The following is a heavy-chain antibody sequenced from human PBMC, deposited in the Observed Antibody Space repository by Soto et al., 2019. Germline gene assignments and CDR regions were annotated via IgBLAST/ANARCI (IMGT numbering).Heavy chain of an antibody. CDR1: GGSISSYY. Sequence: NPSETLSLTCTVSGGSISSYYWSWIRQPPGKGLEWIGYIYYSGSTNYNPSLKSRVTISVDTSKNQFSLKLSSVTAADTAVYYCARVGPIGRHLGAFDIWGQGTMVTVSS. D-gene: IGHD3-16*01. V-gene: IGHV4-59*01. CDR2: IYYSGST. J-gene: IGHJ3*02. CDR3: ARVGPIGRHLGAFDI.